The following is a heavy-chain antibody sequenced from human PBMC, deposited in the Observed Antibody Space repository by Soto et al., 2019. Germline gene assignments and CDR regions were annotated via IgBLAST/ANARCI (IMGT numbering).Heavy chain of an antibody. J-gene: IGHJ5*02. V-gene: IGHV1-18*01. CDR2: ISAYNGNT. Sequence: IXWVRQAPGQGLEWMGWISAYNGNTNYAQKLQGRVTMTTDTSTSTAYMELRSLRSDDTAVYYCARDSPTVTNGWFDPWGQGTLVTVSS. CDR3: ARDSPTVTNGWFDP. D-gene: IGHD4-17*01.